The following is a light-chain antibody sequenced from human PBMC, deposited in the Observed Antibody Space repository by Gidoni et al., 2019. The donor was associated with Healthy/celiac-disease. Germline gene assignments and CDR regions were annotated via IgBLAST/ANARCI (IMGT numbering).Light chain of an antibody. CDR1: QSSSSY. J-gene: IGKJ4*02. V-gene: IGKV1-39*01. Sequence: DIQMPQSPSSLSASVGDIVTITCRASQSSSSYLNWYQQKPSEAPKLLIYAASSLQSGVPSRFSGSGSGTDFTLTISSLQPEDFATYYCQQSYSTPTFXGXTKVEIK. CDR3: QQSYSTPT. CDR2: AAS.